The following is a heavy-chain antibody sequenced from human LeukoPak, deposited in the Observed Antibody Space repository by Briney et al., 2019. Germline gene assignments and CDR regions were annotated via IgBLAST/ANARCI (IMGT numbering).Heavy chain of an antibody. CDR1: GYTFTSYD. V-gene: IGHV1-8*01. CDR2: MSPNSGDT. CDR3: ARGPPNWGYDY. Sequence: ASVKVSRKASGYTFTSYDFNWVRQATGQRPEWMGWMSPNSGDTGYAQKFQDRVTMTRNTSISTAYMELSSLRSDDTAVYYCARGPPNWGYDYWGPGTLVTVSS. D-gene: IGHD7-27*01. J-gene: IGHJ4*02.